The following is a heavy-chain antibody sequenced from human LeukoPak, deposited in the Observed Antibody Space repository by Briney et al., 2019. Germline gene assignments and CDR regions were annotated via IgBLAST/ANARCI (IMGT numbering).Heavy chain of an antibody. Sequence: SETLSLTCTVSGGSISSYYWSWIRQPPGKGLEWIGYIYYSGSTNYNPSLKSRVTISVDTSKTQFSLKLSSVTAADTAVYYCARDHSSSGWYYFDYWGRGTLVTVSS. D-gene: IGHD6-19*01. CDR3: ARDHSSSGWYYFDY. CDR1: GGSISSYY. V-gene: IGHV4-59*01. CDR2: IYYSGST. J-gene: IGHJ4*02.